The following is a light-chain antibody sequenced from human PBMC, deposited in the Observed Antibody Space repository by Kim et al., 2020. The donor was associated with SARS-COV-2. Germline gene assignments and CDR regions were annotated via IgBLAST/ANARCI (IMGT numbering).Light chain of an antibody. V-gene: IGKV1-39*01. J-gene: IGKJ4*01. CDR2: AAS. CDR3: QQSYSTPLT. Sequence: ASVGDRVTITCRASKSISSYLNWYQQKPGKAPKLPIYAASSLQSGVPSRFSGSGSGTDFTLTISSLQPEDFATYYCQQSYSTPLTFVGGTKVDIK. CDR1: KSISSY.